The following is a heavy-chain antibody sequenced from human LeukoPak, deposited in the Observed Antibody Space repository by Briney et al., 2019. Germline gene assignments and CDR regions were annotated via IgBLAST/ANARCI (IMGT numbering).Heavy chain of an antibody. V-gene: IGHV3-30*03. CDR3: ARGRITMVRGVMGSYYMDV. D-gene: IGHD3-10*01. CDR1: GFTFSSYG. CDR2: ISYDGSNK. J-gene: IGHJ6*03. Sequence: GGSLRLSCAASGFTFSSYGMHWVRQAPGKGLEWVAVISYDGSNKYYADSVKGRFTIPRDNSKNTLYLQMNSLRAEDTAVYYCARGRITMVRGVMGSYYMDVWGKGTTVTVSS.